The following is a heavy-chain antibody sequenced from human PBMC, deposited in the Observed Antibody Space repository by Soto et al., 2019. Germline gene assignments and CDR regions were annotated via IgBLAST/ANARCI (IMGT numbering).Heavy chain of an antibody. V-gene: IGHV4-39*01. J-gene: IGHJ6*02. CDR2: IYYSGST. CDR3: ARNSGYPIYYYGMDV. Sequence: SETLCLTCTVSGDSIRGNTYYWGWIRQPPGKGLEWIGNIYYSGSTYYNPSLKSRITISIDTSKNHFSLKLTSVTATDTAVYYCARNSGYPIYYYGMDVWGQGTTVTVSS. CDR1: GDSIRGNTYY. D-gene: IGHD6-13*01.